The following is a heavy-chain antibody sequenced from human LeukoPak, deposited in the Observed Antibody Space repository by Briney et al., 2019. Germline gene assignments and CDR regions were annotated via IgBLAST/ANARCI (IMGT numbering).Heavy chain of an antibody. CDR1: GDSLRTTTYY. J-gene: IGHJ4*02. Sequence: SETLSLTCTVSGDSLRTTTYYWNWIRQPPGKGLEWIGGLYHSGTIYYNPSLKSRVTISADKSKNHFSLKLTSVTAADTAVYYCARGYSSTMRTTGNDYWGQGTLVTVSS. D-gene: IGHD1-1*01. CDR3: ARGYSSTMRTTGNDY. V-gene: IGHV4-39*07. CDR2: LYHSGTI.